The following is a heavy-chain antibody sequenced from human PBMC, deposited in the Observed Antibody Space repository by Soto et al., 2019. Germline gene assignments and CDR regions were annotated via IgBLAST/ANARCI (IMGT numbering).Heavy chain of an antibody. V-gene: IGHV3-30-3*01. CDR2: ISYDGSNK. CDR1: GFTFSSYA. Sequence: QVQLVESGGGVVQPGRSLRLSCAASGFTFSSYAMHWVRQAPGKGLEWVAVISYDGSNKYYADSVKGRFTISRDNSKNTLYLQMNSLRAEDTAVYYCARDSVIVGATRGSDWGQGTLVTVSS. D-gene: IGHD1-26*01. J-gene: IGHJ4*02. CDR3: ARDSVIVGATRGSD.